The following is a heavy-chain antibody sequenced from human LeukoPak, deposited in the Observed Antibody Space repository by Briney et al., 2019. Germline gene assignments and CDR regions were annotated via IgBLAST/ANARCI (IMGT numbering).Heavy chain of an antibody. V-gene: IGHV3-11*01. CDR3: VRGPRYYDDSGFHYGVFDI. J-gene: IGHJ3*02. CDR1: GFTFSDYY. Sequence: PGGSLRLSCAASGFTFSDYYMSWIRQAPGKGLEWVSYISSSGSTIYYADSVKGRFIISRDNSKNTLFLQMNSLTADDTAVYYCVRGPRYYDDSGFHYGVFDIWGQGTVVTVSS. D-gene: IGHD3-22*01. CDR2: ISSSGSTI.